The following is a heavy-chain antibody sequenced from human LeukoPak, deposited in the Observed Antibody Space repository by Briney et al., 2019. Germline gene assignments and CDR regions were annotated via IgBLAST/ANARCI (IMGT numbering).Heavy chain of an antibody. D-gene: IGHD6-6*01. CDR2: INPSGGST. CDR1: AHTFTSYG. CDR3: ARARLRAVDY. J-gene: IGHJ4*02. V-gene: IGHV1-46*01. Sequence: ASVKVSCKASAHTFTSYGISWVRQAPGQGLEWMGIINPSGGSTSYAQKFQGRVTMTRDTSTSTVYMELSSLRSEDTAVYYCARARLRAVDYWGQGTLVTVSS.